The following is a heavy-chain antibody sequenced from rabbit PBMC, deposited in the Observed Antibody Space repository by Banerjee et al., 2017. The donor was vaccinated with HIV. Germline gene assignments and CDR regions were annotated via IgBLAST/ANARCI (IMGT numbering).Heavy chain of an antibody. D-gene: IGHD2-1*01. CDR1: GFSFNSNYY. CDR2: IVPVSDGST. V-gene: IGHV1S40*01. CDR3: ARGTYDDYGDFRPFNL. J-gene: IGHJ4*01. Sequence: QSLEESGGDLVKPGASLTLTCTASGFSFNSNYYMCWVRQAPGKGLEWIACIVPVSDGSTDYANWAKGRFTISKSSSTTVTLQMTSLTAADTATYFCARGTYDDYGDFRPFNLWGPGTLVTVS.